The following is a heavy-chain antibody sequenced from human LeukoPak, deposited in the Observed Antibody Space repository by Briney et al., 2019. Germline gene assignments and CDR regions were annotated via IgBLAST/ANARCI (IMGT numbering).Heavy chain of an antibody. Sequence: PSETLSLTCTVSGGSISHYYWSGIRQPPGTGLEWIGYIYYSGSTNYNPSLKSRVTISVDTSKNQFSLKLSSVTAADTAVYYCARHGSAYNYGPFDSSGQGTLVTVSS. J-gene: IGHJ4*02. V-gene: IGHV4-59*08. CDR1: GGSISHYY. CDR3: ARHGSAYNYGPFDS. D-gene: IGHD1-1*01. CDR2: IYYSGST.